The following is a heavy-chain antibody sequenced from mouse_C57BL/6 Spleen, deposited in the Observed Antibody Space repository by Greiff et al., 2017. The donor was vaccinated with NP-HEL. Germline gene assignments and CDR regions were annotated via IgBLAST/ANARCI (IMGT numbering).Heavy chain of an antibody. J-gene: IGHJ3*01. CDR2: ISDGGGYT. Sequence: EVKLVESGGGLVKPGGSLKLSCAASGFTFSSYAMSWVRQTPEKRLEWVATISDGGGYTYYPDNVKGRFTISRDNAKNNLYLQMSHLKSEDTAMYYCARVFYCYGSSSFAYWGQGTLVTVSA. V-gene: IGHV5-4*03. CDR1: GFTFSSYA. CDR3: ARVFYCYGSSSFAY. D-gene: IGHD1-1*01.